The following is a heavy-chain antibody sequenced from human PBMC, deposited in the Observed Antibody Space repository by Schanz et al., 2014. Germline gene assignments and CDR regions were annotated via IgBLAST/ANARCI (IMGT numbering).Heavy chain of an antibody. D-gene: IGHD5-12*01. CDR1: GYAFTTYG. V-gene: IGHV1-69*04. Sequence: QVQLVQSGAEVKKPGASVRVSCKVSGYAFTTYGISWVRQAPGQGLEWMVRIIPIHGIVNYAQRFQDRVRITADKSTSTAYMELSSLRSDDTAVYDCARDISGYVGNYFDYWGQGTLVTVSS. CDR3: ARDISGYVGNYFDY. J-gene: IGHJ4*02. CDR2: IIPIHGIV.